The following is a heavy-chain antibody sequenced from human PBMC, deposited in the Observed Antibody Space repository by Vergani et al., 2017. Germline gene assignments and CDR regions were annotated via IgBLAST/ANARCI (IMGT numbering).Heavy chain of an antibody. Sequence: QVQLVQSGAEVKKPGSSVKVSCKASGGTFSSYAISWVRQAPGQGLEWMGGIIPIFGTANYAQKFQGRVTITADESTRTAYMELSSLRSEDTAVYYCACPRYSSSWTANGMDVWGQGTTVTVSS. CDR3: ACPRYSSSWTANGMDV. J-gene: IGHJ6*02. D-gene: IGHD6-13*01. CDR2: IIPIFGTA. V-gene: IGHV1-69*12. CDR1: GGTFSSYA.